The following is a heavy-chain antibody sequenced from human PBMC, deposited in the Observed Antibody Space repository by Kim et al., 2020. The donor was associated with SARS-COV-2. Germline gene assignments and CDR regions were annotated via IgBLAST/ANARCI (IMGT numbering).Heavy chain of an antibody. CDR1: GHFFTRDS. D-gene: IGHD3-16*01. J-gene: IGHJ4*02. Sequence: ASVKVSCKTSGHFFTRDSIHWVRQAPGQGLEWMGGIDCGNGNTIYSQKFQGRVTFTTDTSASTDYMELSFLRSEDLAVYYCLGGFYFDYWGQGTLVTVS. V-gene: IGHV1-3*01. CDR3: LGGFYFDY. CDR2: IDCGNGNT.